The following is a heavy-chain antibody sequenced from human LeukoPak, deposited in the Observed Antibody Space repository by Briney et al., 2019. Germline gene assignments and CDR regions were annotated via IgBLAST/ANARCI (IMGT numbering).Heavy chain of an antibody. Sequence: GGSLRLSCAASGFTFSNYAMSWVRQAPGKGLEWVSVISGSGGSTYYADSVKGRSTISRDKSKNTLYLQMNSLRAEDTAVYYCAKHSGWYDEHYYYGMDVWGQGTTVTVSS. J-gene: IGHJ6*02. CDR3: AKHSGWYDEHYYYGMDV. D-gene: IGHD6-19*01. CDR1: GFTFSNYA. CDR2: ISGSGGST. V-gene: IGHV3-23*01.